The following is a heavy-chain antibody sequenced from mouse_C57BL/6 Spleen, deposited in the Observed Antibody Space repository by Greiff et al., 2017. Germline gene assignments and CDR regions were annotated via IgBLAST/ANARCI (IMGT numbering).Heavy chain of an antibody. CDR3: ARQDGSSYDYAMDY. J-gene: IGHJ4*01. V-gene: IGHV2-6-1*01. CDR2: IWSDGST. D-gene: IGHD1-1*01. CDR1: GFSLTSYG. Sequence: VHLVESGPGLVAPSQSLSITCTVSGFSLTSYGVHWVRQPPGKGLEWLVVIWSDGSTTYNSALKSRLSISKDNSKSQVFLKMNSLQTDDTAMYYCARQDGSSYDYAMDYWGQGTSVTVSS.